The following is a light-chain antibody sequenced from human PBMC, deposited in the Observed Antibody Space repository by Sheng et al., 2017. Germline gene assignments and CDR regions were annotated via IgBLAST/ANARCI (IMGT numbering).Light chain of an antibody. V-gene: IGLV4-69*01. CDR2: VSSDGSH. J-gene: IGLJ3*02. CDR3: QTWGTAIRV. Sequence: QLVLTQSPSASASLGASVKLTCTLSSGHSSYAIAWHQQQSEKGPRYLMKVSSDGSHTKGDGIPDRFSGSSSGAERYLTISSLQSEDEADYYCQTWGTAIRVFGGGTKLTVL. CDR1: SGHSSYA.